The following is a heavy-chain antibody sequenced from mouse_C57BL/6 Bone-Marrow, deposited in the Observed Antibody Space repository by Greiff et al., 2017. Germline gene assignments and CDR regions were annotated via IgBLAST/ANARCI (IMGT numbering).Heavy chain of an antibody. CDR2: IYPGGGYT. Sequence: QVQLQQSGAELVRPGTSVKMSCKASGYTFTNYWIGWAKQRPGHGLEWIGDIYPGGGYTNYNEKFKGKATLTADKSSSTAYMQFSSLTSEDSAIYYCASDDGYSWFAYWGQGTLVTVSA. CDR3: ASDDGYSWFAY. D-gene: IGHD2-3*01. J-gene: IGHJ3*01. V-gene: IGHV1-63*01. CDR1: GYTFTNYW.